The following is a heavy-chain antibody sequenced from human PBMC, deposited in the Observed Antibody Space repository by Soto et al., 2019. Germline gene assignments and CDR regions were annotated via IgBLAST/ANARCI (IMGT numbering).Heavy chain of an antibody. CDR1: GFTFSSYW. D-gene: IGHD3-3*01. Sequence: EVQVVESGGGLVQPGGSLRLSCVVSGFTFSSYWMHWVRQAPGKGLVCVSWINGDGSRTENADSVKGRFTISRDNAKNMFHLQMNTQRVKETAVYYRARGTIGGRGTLCTISS. CDR3: ARGTI. J-gene: IGHJ4*02. CDR2: INGDGSRT. V-gene: IGHV3-74*01.